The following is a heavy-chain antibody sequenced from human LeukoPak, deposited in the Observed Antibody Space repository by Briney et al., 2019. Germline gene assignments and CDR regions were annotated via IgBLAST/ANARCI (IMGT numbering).Heavy chain of an antibody. V-gene: IGHV3-30*02. CDR1: GFMFSSSG. CDR3: AKPLPGELVTRE. CDR2: IRYDGSNK. D-gene: IGHD6-6*01. Sequence: GGSLRLSCAASGFMFSSSGMHWVRQAPGKGLEWVAFIRYDGSNKYYADSVKGRFTISRDNSKNTLYLQMNSLRAEDTAVYYCAKPLPGELVTREWGQGTLVTVSS. J-gene: IGHJ4*02.